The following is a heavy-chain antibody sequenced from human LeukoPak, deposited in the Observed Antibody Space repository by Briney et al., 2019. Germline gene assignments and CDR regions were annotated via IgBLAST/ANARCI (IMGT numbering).Heavy chain of an antibody. Sequence: GGSLRLSCAASGFTFSIYWMSWVRQAPGKGLEWVASMKGDGSVKHFLDSVEGRFTISRDNAKNSLYLQMNSLRAEDTAVYYCAREGVYANIYGMDVWGQGTTVTVSS. J-gene: IGHJ6*02. D-gene: IGHD2-8*01. CDR2: MKGDGSVK. CDR1: GFTFSIYW. V-gene: IGHV3-7*01. CDR3: AREGVYANIYGMDV.